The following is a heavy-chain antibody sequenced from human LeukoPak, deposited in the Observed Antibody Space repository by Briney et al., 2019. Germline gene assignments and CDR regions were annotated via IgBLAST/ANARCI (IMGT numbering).Heavy chain of an antibody. V-gene: IGHV3-23*01. D-gene: IGHD6-13*01. Sequence: GGSLRLSCAASGFTFSSYAMSWVRQAPGKGLEWVSAISGSGGSTYYAGSVRGRFTISRDNSKNTLYLQMNSLRAEDTAVYYCANSGIAARYFDYWGQGTLVTVSS. CDR2: ISGSGGST. CDR1: GFTFSSYA. CDR3: ANSGIAARYFDY. J-gene: IGHJ4*02.